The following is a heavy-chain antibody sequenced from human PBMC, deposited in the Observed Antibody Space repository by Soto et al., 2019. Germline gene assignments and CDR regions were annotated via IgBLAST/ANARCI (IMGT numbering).Heavy chain of an antibody. CDR2: ISYDGSNK. CDR1: GFTFSSYG. Sequence: QVQLVESGGGVVQPGRSLRLSCAASGFTFSSYGMHWVRQAPGKGLEWVAVISYDGSNKYYADSVKGRFTISRDNSKNTLYLQMNSLRAEDTAVYYYAKDVLRFLEWLAFYGMDVWGQGTTVTVSS. CDR3: AKDVLRFLEWLAFYGMDV. V-gene: IGHV3-30*18. J-gene: IGHJ6*02. D-gene: IGHD3-3*01.